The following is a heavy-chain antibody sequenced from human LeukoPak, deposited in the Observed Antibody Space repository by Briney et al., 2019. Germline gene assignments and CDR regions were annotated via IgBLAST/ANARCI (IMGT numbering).Heavy chain of an antibody. V-gene: IGHV4-30-4*08. Sequence: PSETLSLTCTVSGGSISSGDYYWSWIRQPPGKGLEWIGYIYYSGSTYYNPSLKSRVTISVDTSKNQFSLKLSSVTAADTAAYYCARAGGSGNYQPYYSDYWGQGILVTVSS. CDR2: IYYSGST. D-gene: IGHD3-10*01. CDR3: ARAGGSGNYQPYYSDY. J-gene: IGHJ4*02. CDR1: GGSISSGDYY.